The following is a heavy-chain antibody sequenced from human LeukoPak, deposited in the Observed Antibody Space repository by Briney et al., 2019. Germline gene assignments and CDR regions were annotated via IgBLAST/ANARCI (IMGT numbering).Heavy chain of an antibody. CDR1: GFAFSGYS. CDR2: ISSSSSYI. Sequence: GGSLRLSCAASGFAFSGYSMNWVRQAPGKGLEWVSSISSSSSYIYYADSVKGRFTISRDNAKNSLYLQMNSLRAEDTAVYYCAREDFYYYGMDVWGQGTTVTVSS. CDR3: AREDFYYYGMDV. V-gene: IGHV3-21*01. D-gene: IGHD3-3*01. J-gene: IGHJ6*02.